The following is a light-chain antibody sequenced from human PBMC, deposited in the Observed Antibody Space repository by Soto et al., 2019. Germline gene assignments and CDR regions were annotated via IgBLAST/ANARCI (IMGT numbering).Light chain of an antibody. CDR3: QQYKTWLRR. V-gene: IGKV3-15*01. Sequence: EIVMTHSPATVSVSKRERATLSCRASQGLTTKLAWYQQKPGQAPRLLIYGASTRATGIPARFSGSGSGTEFTLTICSLQSEDFAVYYSQQYKTWLRRFGQGSIVDIK. J-gene: IGKJ1*01. CDR1: QGLTTK. CDR2: GAS.